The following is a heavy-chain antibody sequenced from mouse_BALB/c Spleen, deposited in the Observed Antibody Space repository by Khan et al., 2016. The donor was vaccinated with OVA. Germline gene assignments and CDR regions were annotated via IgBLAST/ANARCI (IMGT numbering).Heavy chain of an antibody. CDR1: GYTFSTYW. J-gene: IGHJ2*01. Sequence: QVQLQQSGAALAKPGASVKMSCKASGYTFSTYWMHWVKQRPGQGLEWIGYINPTSGYTDYNEKFKDKATLSADKSSSKAYMQLSRLTSEDSTVYYCTRDRSDYWGQGTTLTVSP. CDR2: INPTSGYT. CDR3: TRDRSDY. V-gene: IGHV1-7*01.